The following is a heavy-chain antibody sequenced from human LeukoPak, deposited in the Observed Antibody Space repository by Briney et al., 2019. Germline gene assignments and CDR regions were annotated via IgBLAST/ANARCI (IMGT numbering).Heavy chain of an antibody. J-gene: IGHJ3*02. D-gene: IGHD6-13*01. Sequence: PGGSLRLSCAASGFTVSSNYMSWVRQAPGKGLEWVSVIYSGGSTYYADSVKGRFTISRDNSKNTLYLQMNSLRAEDTAVYYCARDPGHSSSWYLGAFDIWGQGTMVTVSS. CDR3: ARDPGHSSSWYLGAFDI. CDR2: IYSGGST. CDR1: GFTVSSNY. V-gene: IGHV3-66*01.